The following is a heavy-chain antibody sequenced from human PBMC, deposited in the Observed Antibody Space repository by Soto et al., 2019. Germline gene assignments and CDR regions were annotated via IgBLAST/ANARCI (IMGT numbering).Heavy chain of an antibody. J-gene: IGHJ6*02. CDR3: ARSITMVRGVIKAIYYYYGMDV. CDR2: INHSGST. CDR1: GGSFSGYY. V-gene: IGHV4-34*01. D-gene: IGHD3-10*01. Sequence: SETLSLTCAVYGGSFSGYYWSWIRQPPGKGLEWIGEINHSGSTNYHPSLKSRVTISVDTSKNQFSLKLSSVTAADTAVYYCARSITMVRGVIKAIYYYYGMDVWGQGTTVTVSS.